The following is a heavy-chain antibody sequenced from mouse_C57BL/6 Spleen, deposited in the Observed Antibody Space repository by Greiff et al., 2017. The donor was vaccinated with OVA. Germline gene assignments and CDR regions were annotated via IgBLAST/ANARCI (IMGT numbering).Heavy chain of an antibody. CDR3: ARGARGDAMDY. J-gene: IGHJ4*01. Sequence: QVQLKESGPELVKPGASVKISCKASGYAFSSSWMNWVKQRPGKGLEWIGRIYPGDGDTNYNGKFKGKATLTADKSSSTASMHLSSLTSEDSAVYFCARGARGDAMDYWGQGTSVTVSS. CDR2: IYPGDGDT. CDR1: GYAFSSSW. V-gene: IGHV1-82*01.